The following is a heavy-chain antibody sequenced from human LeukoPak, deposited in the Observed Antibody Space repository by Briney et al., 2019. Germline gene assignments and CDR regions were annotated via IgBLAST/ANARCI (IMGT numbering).Heavy chain of an antibody. D-gene: IGHD3-10*01. V-gene: IGHV5-51*01. CDR2: IYPGDSDT. CDR3: ARQHGSGSYYSRAIDY. CDR1: GYSFTTYW. Sequence: PGESLKISCKGSGYSFTTYWIAWVRQMPGKGLEWMGIIYPGDSDTRYSPSFQGQVTISADKSRSTAYLQWSSLKASDTAMYYCARQHGSGSYYSRAIDYWGQGTLVTVSS. J-gene: IGHJ4*02.